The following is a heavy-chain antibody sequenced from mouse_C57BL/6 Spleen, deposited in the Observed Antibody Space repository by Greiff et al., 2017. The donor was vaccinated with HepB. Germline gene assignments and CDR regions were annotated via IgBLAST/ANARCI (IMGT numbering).Heavy chain of an antibody. CDR3: ARGYYGSVFDY. J-gene: IGHJ2*01. D-gene: IGHD1-1*01. CDR1: GYTFTDYY. CDR2: IYPGSGNT. V-gene: IGHV1-76*01. Sequence: QVQLQQSGAELVRPGASVKLSCKASGYTFTDYYINWVKQRPGQGLEWIARIYPGSGNTYYNEKFKGKATLTAEKSSSTAYMQLSSLTSEDSAVYFCARGYYGSVFDYWGQGTTLTVSS.